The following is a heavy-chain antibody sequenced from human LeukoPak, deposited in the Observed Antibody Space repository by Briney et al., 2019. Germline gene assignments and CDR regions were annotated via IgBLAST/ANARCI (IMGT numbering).Heavy chain of an antibody. Sequence: ASVTVSFKVSGYTLTELSMHWVRQAPGKGREWMGGFDPEDGETIYAQKFQGRVTMTEDTSTDTAYMELSSLRSEDTAVYYCATVRSSGWFPSPNYYYYGMDVWGQGTTVTVSS. CDR1: GYTLTELS. V-gene: IGHV1-24*01. CDR2: FDPEDGET. J-gene: IGHJ6*02. CDR3: ATVRSSGWFPSPNYYYYGMDV. D-gene: IGHD6-19*01.